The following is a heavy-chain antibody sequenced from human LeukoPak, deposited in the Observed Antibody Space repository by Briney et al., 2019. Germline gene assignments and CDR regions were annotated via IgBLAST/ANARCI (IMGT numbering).Heavy chain of an antibody. CDR3: ARNRPEFGSVPGYHYGMDV. CDR1: GFTVSKNY. Sequence: GGSLRLSCAGSGFTVSKNYMSWVRQAPGKGLEWVSVIYSDGSTYYADSVKGRLTISRDNLKNTLYLQMNSLRAEDTAVYYCARNRPEFGSVPGYHYGMDVWGQGTTVTVSS. D-gene: IGHD3-10*01. V-gene: IGHV3-66*01. CDR2: IYSDGST. J-gene: IGHJ6*02.